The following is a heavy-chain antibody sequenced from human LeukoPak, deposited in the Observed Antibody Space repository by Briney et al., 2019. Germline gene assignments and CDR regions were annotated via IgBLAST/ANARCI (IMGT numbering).Heavy chain of an antibody. CDR1: GFTFSTYS. D-gene: IGHD3-10*01. V-gene: IGHV3-21*01. Sequence: PGGSLRLSCAASGFTFSTYSVNWVRQAPGKGLEGVSSITSSSTSIYYADSVKGRFTISRDNAKNSLYLQMSSLRAEDTAVYYCARVRYYVSGSYSGDYYYYMDVWGKGTTVTISS. CDR2: ITSSSTSI. J-gene: IGHJ6*03. CDR3: ARVRYYVSGSYSGDYYYYMDV.